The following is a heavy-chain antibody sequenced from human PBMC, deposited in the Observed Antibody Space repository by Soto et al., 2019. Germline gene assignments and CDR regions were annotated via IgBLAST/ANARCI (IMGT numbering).Heavy chain of an antibody. V-gene: IGHV4-59*01. CDR2: VDYSGST. Sequence: QVHLQESGPGLVRPSETLSLTCIISGGSISIFYWNWIRQPPGKGLEWIGYVDYSGSTNYNPSLKXRXPXLXXTSKNHFSMNLISVTAAHTAVYYCARGPAINSGYRWQWFDPWGQGSLVTVSS. J-gene: IGHJ5*02. D-gene: IGHD3-22*01. CDR3: ARGPAINSGYRWQWFDP. CDR1: GGSISIFY.